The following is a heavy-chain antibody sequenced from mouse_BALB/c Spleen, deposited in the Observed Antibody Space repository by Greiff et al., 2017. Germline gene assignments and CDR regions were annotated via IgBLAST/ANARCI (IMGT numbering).Heavy chain of an antibody. D-gene: IGHD2-2*01. CDR3: ASGGYYDAMDY. J-gene: IGHJ4*01. CDR2: ILPGSGST. V-gene: IGHV1-9*01. Sequence: QVQLQQSGAELMKPGASVKISCKATGYTFSSYWIEWVKQRPGHGLEWIGEILPGSGSTNYNEKFKGKATFTADTSSNTAYMQLSSLTSEDSAVYYCASGGYYDAMDYWGQGTSVTVSS. CDR1: GYTFSSYW.